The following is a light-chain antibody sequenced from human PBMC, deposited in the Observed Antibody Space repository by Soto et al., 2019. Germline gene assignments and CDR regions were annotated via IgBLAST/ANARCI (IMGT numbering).Light chain of an antibody. Sequence: DIQITQSPSSLSASVGSRVTITCRASQDISVYLAWYQQKPGKVPKLLIYSASTLQSGVPSRFSGSGSGTDFTLTISSLQPEDVATYYCQKFNTAPLTFGQGTRLEIK. CDR2: SAS. V-gene: IGKV1-27*01. CDR3: QKFNTAPLT. J-gene: IGKJ5*01. CDR1: QDISVY.